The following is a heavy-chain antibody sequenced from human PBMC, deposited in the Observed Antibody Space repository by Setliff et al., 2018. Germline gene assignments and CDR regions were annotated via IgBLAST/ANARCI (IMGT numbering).Heavy chain of an antibody. CDR3: ARGKIRITMIVVPTGGAFDI. J-gene: IGHJ3*02. Sequence: SETLSLTCTVSGASISSSSYYWAWIRQPPGKGLEWIGEINQSGSAYYNPSLKSRVTISLDMSKNQFSLKVSSVTAADTAVYYCARGKIRITMIVVPTGGAFDIWGQGTMVTVS. D-gene: IGHD3-22*01. V-gene: IGHV4-39*07. CDR2: INQSGSA. CDR1: GASISSSSYY.